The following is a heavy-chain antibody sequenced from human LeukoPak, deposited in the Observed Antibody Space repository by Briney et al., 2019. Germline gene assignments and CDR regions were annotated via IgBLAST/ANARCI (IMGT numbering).Heavy chain of an antibody. CDR3: ARALDVRATHDY. Sequence: ASVKVSCKASGYTFTGYYMHWVRQAPGQGLEWMGWINPNSGGTNYAQKFQGRVTMTRDTSISTAYMELSRLRSDDTAVYYCARALDVRATHDYWGQGTLVTVSS. CDR1: GYTFTGYY. CDR2: INPNSGGT. D-gene: IGHD1-26*01. V-gene: IGHV1-2*02. J-gene: IGHJ4*02.